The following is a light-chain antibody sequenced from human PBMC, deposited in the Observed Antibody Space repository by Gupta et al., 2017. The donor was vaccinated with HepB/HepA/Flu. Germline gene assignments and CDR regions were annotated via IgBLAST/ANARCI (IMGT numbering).Light chain of an antibody. V-gene: IGLV2-23*02. CDR1: SSDVGSYNF. J-gene: IGLJ2*01. Sequence: QSALTQPASVSGSPGQSITISCTGTSSDVGSYNFVSWYQQHPGKAPKLMVSEVSKRPSGVSNRFSGSKSGNTDSLTISGLQAEDEADYDCCSYAGSGTVIFGGGTKLTVL. CDR3: CSYAGSGTVI. CDR2: EVS.